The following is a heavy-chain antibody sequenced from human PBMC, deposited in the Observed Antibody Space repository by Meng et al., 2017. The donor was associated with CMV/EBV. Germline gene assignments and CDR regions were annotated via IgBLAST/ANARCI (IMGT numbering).Heavy chain of an antibody. CDR1: GGTFSSYA. CDR2: IIPIFGTA. Sequence: QVQLVQSGAEVKKXXSXVKVSXKASGGTFSSYAISWVRQAPGQGLEWMGGIIPIFGTANYAQKFQGRVTITADESTSTAYMELSSLRSEDTAVYYCARDVTGTTWGLGDYWGQGTLVTVSS. D-gene: IGHD1-20*01. J-gene: IGHJ4*02. V-gene: IGHV1-69*12. CDR3: ARDVTGTTWGLGDY.